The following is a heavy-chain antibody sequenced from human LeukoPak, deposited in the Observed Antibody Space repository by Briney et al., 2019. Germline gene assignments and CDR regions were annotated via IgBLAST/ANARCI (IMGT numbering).Heavy chain of an antibody. J-gene: IGHJ4*02. CDR1: GFPFSTYA. V-gene: IGHV3-23*01. D-gene: IGHD2-21*01. CDR2: ISADGNI. Sequence: GGSLRLSCAASGFPFSTYAMSWVRQAPGKGLEWVSAISADGNIYYADSVKGRFTISRDNSKNTLHLQMNSLRAEDTALYYCAKRSIAFDYWGQGTLVTVSS. CDR3: AKRSIAFDY.